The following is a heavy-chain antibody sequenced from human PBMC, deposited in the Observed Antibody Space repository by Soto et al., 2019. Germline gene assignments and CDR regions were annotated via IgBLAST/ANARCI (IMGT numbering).Heavy chain of an antibody. CDR3: ARDRSFGIQSTFDI. Sequence: SVKVSCKASGGTFSSYAISWVRQAPGQGLEWMGRIIPILGIANYAQKFQGRVTITADKSTSTAYMELSSLRSEDTAVYYCARDRSFGIQSTFDIWGQGTMVTVSS. CDR1: GGTFSSYA. J-gene: IGHJ3*02. CDR2: IIPILGIA. D-gene: IGHD5-18*01. V-gene: IGHV1-69*04.